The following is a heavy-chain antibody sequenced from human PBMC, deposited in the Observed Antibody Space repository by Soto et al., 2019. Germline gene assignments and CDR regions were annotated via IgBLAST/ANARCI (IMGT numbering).Heavy chain of an antibody. V-gene: IGHV4-39*01. Sequence: QLQLQESGPGLVKPSETLSLTCTVSGGSISSSSYYWGWIRQPPGKGLEWIGSIYYSGSTYYNPSLKSRVTISVDTSKNQFSLKLSSVTAADTAVYYCARQRWDAGNAFDIWGQGTMVTVSS. D-gene: IGHD1-26*01. J-gene: IGHJ3*02. CDR1: GGSISSSSYY. CDR2: IYYSGST. CDR3: ARQRWDAGNAFDI.